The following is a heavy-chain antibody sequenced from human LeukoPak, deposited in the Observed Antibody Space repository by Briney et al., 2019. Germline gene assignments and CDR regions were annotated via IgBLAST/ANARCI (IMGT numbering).Heavy chain of an antibody. CDR2: ISGSGGST. V-gene: IGHV3-23*01. CDR1: GFTFSSYA. CDR3: AGGNTAWYFFDY. J-gene: IGHJ4*02. D-gene: IGHD4-23*01. Sequence: GGSLRLSCAASGFTFSSYAMSWVRQAPGKGLEWVSAISGSGGSTYYADSVKGRFTISRDNSKNTLYLQMNSLRAEDTAVYYCAGGNTAWYFFDYWGQGTLVTVSS.